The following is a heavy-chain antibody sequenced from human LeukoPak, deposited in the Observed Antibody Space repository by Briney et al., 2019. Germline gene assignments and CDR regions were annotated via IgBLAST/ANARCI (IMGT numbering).Heavy chain of an antibody. Sequence: PGGSLRLSCAASGFTFSSYEMNWVRQAPGKGLEWVSYISSSSTTIYYADSVKGRFTISRDNAKNSLCLQMNSLRDEDTAVYYCARSDGLGYWGQGTLVTVSS. CDR2: ISSSSTTI. D-gene: IGHD5-24*01. CDR1: GFTFSSYE. J-gene: IGHJ4*02. CDR3: ARSDGLGY. V-gene: IGHV3-48*02.